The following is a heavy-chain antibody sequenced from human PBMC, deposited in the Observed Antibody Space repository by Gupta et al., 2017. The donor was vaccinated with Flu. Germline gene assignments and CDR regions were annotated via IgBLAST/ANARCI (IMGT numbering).Heavy chain of an antibody. CDR1: GFIFSTYW. Sequence: SCAASGFIFSTYWMHWVRQVPGKGLVWVSRINKDGSRTDHADSVKGRFTISRDNAKNTLYLQMNSLRAEDTAVYYCVRDLRGKDDYWGQGALGTVSS. CDR3: VRDLRGKDDY. V-gene: IGHV3-74*01. CDR2: INKDGSRT. J-gene: IGHJ4*02. D-gene: IGHD3-16*01.